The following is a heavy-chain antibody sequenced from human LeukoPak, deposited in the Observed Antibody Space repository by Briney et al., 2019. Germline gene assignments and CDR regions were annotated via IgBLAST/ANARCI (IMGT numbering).Heavy chain of an antibody. V-gene: IGHV3-23*01. J-gene: IGHJ4*02. CDR1: GFTFSSYA. Sequence: GGSLRLSCAASGFTFSSYAMSWVRQAPGKGLEWVSAISGSGGSTYYADSVNGRFTISRDNSKNTLYLQMNSLRAEDTAVYYCAKGKQWLVDYFDYWGQGTLVTVSS. CDR2: ISGSGGST. D-gene: IGHD6-19*01. CDR3: AKGKQWLVDYFDY.